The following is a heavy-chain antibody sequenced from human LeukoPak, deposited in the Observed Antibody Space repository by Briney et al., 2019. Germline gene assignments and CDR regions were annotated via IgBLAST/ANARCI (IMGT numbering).Heavy chain of an antibody. Sequence: GGSLRLSCAASGFAFSSYWMSWVRQAPGKGLEWVANIKQDGSEKYYVDSVKGRFTISRDNAKNSLYLQMNSLRAEDTAVYYCARDEIVATTKANYYYYMDVWGKGTTVTISS. D-gene: IGHD5-12*01. V-gene: IGHV3-7*01. CDR3: ARDEIVATTKANYYYYMDV. CDR2: IKQDGSEK. J-gene: IGHJ6*03. CDR1: GFAFSSYW.